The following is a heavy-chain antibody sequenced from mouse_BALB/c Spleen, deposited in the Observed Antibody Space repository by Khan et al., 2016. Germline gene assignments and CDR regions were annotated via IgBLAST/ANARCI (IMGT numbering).Heavy chain of an antibody. CDR1: GFNIKDTY. V-gene: IGHV14-3*02. D-gene: IGHD2-4*01. CDR3: AGSPDEYDVGFDY. Sequence: VQLQQSGAELVKPGASVKLSCTATGFNIKDTYMHWVKQRPEQGLEWIGRIDPANGNTNYDPKFQGKATITADTSSNTAYLQLSSLTSEDTAVXYYAGSPDEYDVGFDYWGQGTLVTVSA. CDR2: IDPANGNT. J-gene: IGHJ3*01.